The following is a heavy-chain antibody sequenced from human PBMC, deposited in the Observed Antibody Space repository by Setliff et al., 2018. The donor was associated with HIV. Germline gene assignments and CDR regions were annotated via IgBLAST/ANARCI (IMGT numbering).Heavy chain of an antibody. V-gene: IGHV4-61*01. CDR3: ARRRRCSSTSCYDRGVDY. J-gene: IGHJ4*02. CDR2: IYYSGST. Sequence: SETLSLTCTVSGGSVSSGFYYWSWIRQHPGKGLEWIGYIYYSGSTNYNSSLRSRVIISVDTSKNLFSLKMRSVTAADTAVYYCARRRRCSSTSCYDRGVDYWGQGTLVTVSS. D-gene: IGHD2-2*01. CDR1: GGSVSSGFYY.